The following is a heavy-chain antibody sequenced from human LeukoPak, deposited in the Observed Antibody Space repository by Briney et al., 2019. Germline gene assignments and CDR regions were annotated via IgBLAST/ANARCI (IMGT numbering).Heavy chain of an antibody. CDR1: GFTFSSYS. Sequence: GGSLRLSCAASGFTFSSYSMNWVRQAPGKGLEWVSSISSSSSYIYYADSVKGRFTISRDNAKNSLYLQMNSLRAEDTAVYYCAREGDTAMVNHYWGQGTLVTVSS. CDR2: ISSSSSYI. V-gene: IGHV3-21*01. D-gene: IGHD5-18*01. J-gene: IGHJ4*02. CDR3: AREGDTAMVNHY.